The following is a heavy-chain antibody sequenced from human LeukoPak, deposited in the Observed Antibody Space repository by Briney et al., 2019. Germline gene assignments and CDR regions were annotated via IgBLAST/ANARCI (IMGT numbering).Heavy chain of an antibody. V-gene: IGHV3-30*02. CDR1: EFSFSSYG. CDR3: ARDSQEITGTLEFDY. CDR2: IRYDGSKK. Sequence: GGSLRLSCAAFEFSFSSYGMHWVRQAPGKGLEWVAFIRYDGSKKYYADSVKGRFTISRDNSKNTMYLQMNSLKSEDTAVYYCARDSQEITGTLEFDYWGQGTLVTVSS. J-gene: IGHJ4*02. D-gene: IGHD1-7*01.